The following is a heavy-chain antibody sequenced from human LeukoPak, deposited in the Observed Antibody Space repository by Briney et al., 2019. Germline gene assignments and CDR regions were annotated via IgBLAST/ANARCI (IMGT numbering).Heavy chain of an antibody. J-gene: IGHJ4*02. Sequence: PGGSLRLSCVVSGFTLSSDWMSWVRQAPGKGLEWVANIKKDGIEKYYVESVKGRFTISRDNAKNSLSLQMNSLRAEDTAVYYCARGRYRSRSGGYYFDIWGQGNLVTVSS. CDR3: ARGRYRSRSGGYYFDI. CDR1: GFTLSSDW. CDR2: IKKDGIEK. D-gene: IGHD2-2*01. V-gene: IGHV3-7*01.